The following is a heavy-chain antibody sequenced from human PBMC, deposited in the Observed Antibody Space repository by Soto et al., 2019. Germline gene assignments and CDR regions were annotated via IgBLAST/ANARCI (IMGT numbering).Heavy chain of an antibody. Sequence: GGSLRLSCAASGFTFSSYAMSWVRQAPGKGLEWVSANSGSGGSTYYADSVKGRFTISRDNSKNTVYLQINALRAVDTVVFYWARDFSMVIVAPGYWGQGTLVT. D-gene: IGHD5-12*01. V-gene: IGHV3-23*01. J-gene: IGHJ4*02. CDR3: ARDFSMVIVAPGY. CDR2: NSGSGGST. CDR1: GFTFSSYA.